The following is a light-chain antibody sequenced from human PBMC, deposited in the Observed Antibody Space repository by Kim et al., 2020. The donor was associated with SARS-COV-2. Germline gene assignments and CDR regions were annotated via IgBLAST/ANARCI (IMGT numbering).Light chain of an antibody. J-gene: IGKJ1*01. CDR2: DTS. Sequence: SASVGDRITITCRASQNIDIYLNWYQKKAGKAPNLLIYDTSNLQSGVPSRFSGSGSGTDFTLTITSLQPEDFATYYCQQSYRIPTFGQGTKVDIK. CDR3: QQSYRIPT. V-gene: IGKV1-39*01. CDR1: QNIDIY.